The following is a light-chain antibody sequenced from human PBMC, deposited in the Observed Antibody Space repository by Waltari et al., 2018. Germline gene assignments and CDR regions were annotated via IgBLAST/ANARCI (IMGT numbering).Light chain of an antibody. CDR3: QTGGHGTWV. Sequence: QRPEKAPQYLVKVNIDGSNSNGDEIPGRFSSSSCEAERYLTISSLQSDDEADYYCQTGGHGTWVFGGGTQLTVL. CDR2: VNIDGSN. J-gene: IGLJ3*02. V-gene: IGLV4-69*01.